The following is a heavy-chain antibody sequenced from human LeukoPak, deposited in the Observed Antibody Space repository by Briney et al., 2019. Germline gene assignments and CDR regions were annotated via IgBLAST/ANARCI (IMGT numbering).Heavy chain of an antibody. Sequence: SQTLSLTCAISGDIVSSNSAAWNWIRQSPSRGLEWLGRTYYRSKWYNDYAVSVKSRITINPDTSKNQFSLQLNSVTPEDTAVYYCARSGSSSLVRLDNWFDPWGQGTLVTVSS. CDR1: GDIVSSNSAA. D-gene: IGHD6-13*01. J-gene: IGHJ5*02. CDR2: TYYRSKWYN. CDR3: ARSGSSSLVRLDNWFDP. V-gene: IGHV6-1*01.